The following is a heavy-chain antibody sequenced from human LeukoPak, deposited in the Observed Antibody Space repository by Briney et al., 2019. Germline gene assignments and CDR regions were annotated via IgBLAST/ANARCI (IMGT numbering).Heavy chain of an antibody. CDR2: INPSNGGT. J-gene: IGHJ3*02. CDR3: AIGNQIYGDYGYSTNEAFDI. V-gene: IGHV1-46*01. CDR1: GYRFIDYY. Sequence: GASVKVSCKASGYRFIDYYMHWVRQAPGQGLEWMGVINPSNGGTNYAQKFQGRVTMTWDMSTSTVYMEMSSLRSDDTAMYYCAIGNQIYGDYGYSTNEAFDIWGQGTMVTVSS. D-gene: IGHD4-17*01.